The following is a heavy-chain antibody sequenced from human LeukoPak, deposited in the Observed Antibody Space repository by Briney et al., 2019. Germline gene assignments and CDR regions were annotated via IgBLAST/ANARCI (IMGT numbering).Heavy chain of an antibody. J-gene: IGHJ4*02. CDR2: ITGGGDDT. CDR3: AKGSRVSRPYYFDY. V-gene: IGHV3-23*01. CDR1: GFTFSSYA. Sequence: GGSLRLSCAASGFTFSSYAMSWVRQAPGKGLEWFSAITGGGDDTYYADSVEGRFTISRVNSKNTLYLQMNSLRAEDTAVYYCAKGSRVSRPYYFDYWGQGTLVAVSS. D-gene: IGHD6-6*01.